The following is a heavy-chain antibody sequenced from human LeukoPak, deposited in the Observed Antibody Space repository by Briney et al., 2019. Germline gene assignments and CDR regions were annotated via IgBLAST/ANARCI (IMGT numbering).Heavy chain of an antibody. Sequence: GGSLSLSCAASGFTLSTYWMSWVRQAPGKGLEWVANINQDGSQKRYVDSVQGRFTISRDNTKNSLFLQMNSLRAEDTAVYYCARLKDDVTKLDYWGQGTLVTVSS. CDR1: GFTLSTYW. CDR2: INQDGSQK. CDR3: ARLKDDVTKLDY. V-gene: IGHV3-7*01. J-gene: IGHJ4*02. D-gene: IGHD2-8*01.